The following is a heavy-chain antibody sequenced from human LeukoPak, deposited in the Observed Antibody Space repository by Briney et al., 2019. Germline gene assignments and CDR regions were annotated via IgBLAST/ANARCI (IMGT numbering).Heavy chain of an antibody. J-gene: IGHJ4*02. CDR2: IKQDGSEK. CDR1: GFTFSSYW. D-gene: IGHD6-19*01. CDR3: AGDGSSGWHGAVDY. V-gene: IGHV3-7*01. Sequence: GSLRLSCAASGFTFSSYWMSWVRQAPGKGLEWVANIKQDGSEKYYVDSVKGRFTISRDNAKNSLYLQMNGLRAEDTAVYYCAGDGSSGWHGAVDYWGQGTLVTVSS.